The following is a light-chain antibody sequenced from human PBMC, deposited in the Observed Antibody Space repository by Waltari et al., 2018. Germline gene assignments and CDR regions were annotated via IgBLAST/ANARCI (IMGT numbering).Light chain of an antibody. CDR3: QHAYSFPLT. CDR1: QGISTW. Sequence: DIQMTHSPSSGSASGGERVLITCRASQGISTWLVWYQQKPGKATKVLIYSTSSLQSGVPSRFSGSGYGTDFTLTISSLQPEDFATYYCQHAYSFPLTFGGGTKVEIK. CDR2: STS. V-gene: IGKV1-12*01. J-gene: IGKJ4*01.